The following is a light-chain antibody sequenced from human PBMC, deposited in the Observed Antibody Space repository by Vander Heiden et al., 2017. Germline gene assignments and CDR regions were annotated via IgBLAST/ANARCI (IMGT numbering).Light chain of an antibody. V-gene: IGKV1-39*01. CDR1: QSISSY. J-gene: IGKJ4*01. CDR2: AAS. CDR3: QQSYSTPLT. Sequence: DIYMAQAPSSLSASVGDRVTITCRASQSISSYLNWYQQKPGKAPKLLIYAASSLQSGVPSRFSGSGSGTDFTLTISSLQPEDFATYYCQQSYSTPLTFGRGTKVEIK.